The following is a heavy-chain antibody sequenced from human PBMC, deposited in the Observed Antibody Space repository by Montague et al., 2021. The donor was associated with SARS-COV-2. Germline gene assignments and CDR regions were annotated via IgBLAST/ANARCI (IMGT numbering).Heavy chain of an antibody. D-gene: IGHD3-10*01. Sequence: SETLSLTCTVSGGSIMRSDYYWGWIRQAPGKGLEWIGSIDYSGRTMYTRSLKTRLSMSIDKSKNQFSLRLNSVTAADTSIYYCAGGYGSGSYSSWGQGTLVTVSS. J-gene: IGHJ4*02. CDR1: GGSIMRSDYY. CDR3: AGGYGSGSYSS. CDR2: IDYSGRT. V-gene: IGHV4-39*01.